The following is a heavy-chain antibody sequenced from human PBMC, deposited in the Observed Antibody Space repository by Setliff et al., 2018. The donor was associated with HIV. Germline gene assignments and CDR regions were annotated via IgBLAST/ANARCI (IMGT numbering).Heavy chain of an antibody. CDR1: GFTFKTFT. D-gene: IGHD1-1*01. CDR2: ITYDGRRK. CDR3: ALAMIPTGGTSTSFDY. Sequence: CMRLAWGASGFTFKTFTMHWVRQAPGKGLEWVSVITYDGRRKYYADYVKCRFTISRDNSKNTVYLQLTSLRPEDTAVYYCALAMIPTGGTSTSFDYWGQGTLVTVSS. J-gene: IGHJ4*02. V-gene: IGHV3-30*01.